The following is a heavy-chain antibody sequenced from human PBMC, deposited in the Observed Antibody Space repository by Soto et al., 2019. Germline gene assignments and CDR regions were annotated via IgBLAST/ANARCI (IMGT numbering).Heavy chain of an antibody. J-gene: IGHJ3*02. CDR2: ISSSSTTI. CDR3: ARSYYYDSSGYYYRPFDI. D-gene: IGHD3-22*01. CDR1: GFTFSSYA. V-gene: IGHV3-48*02. Sequence: PGGSLRLSCAASGFTFSSYAMSWVRQAPGKGLEWISCISSSSTTIYYADSVKGRFTISRDNAKNSLYLQLNSLRDEDTAVYYCARSYYYDSSGYYYRPFDIWGPGTMVTVSS.